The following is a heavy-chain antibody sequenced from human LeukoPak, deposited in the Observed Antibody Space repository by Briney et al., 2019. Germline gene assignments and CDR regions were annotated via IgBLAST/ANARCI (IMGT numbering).Heavy chain of an antibody. CDR1: GGSISSSSYY. CDR3: ARLRSDAFDI. V-gene: IGHV4-39*01. CDR2: IYYSGST. Sequence: SETLSLTCTVSGGSISSSSYYWGWIRQPQGKGLEWIGSIYYSGSTYYNPHLKSRLTISIDTSKNQFYLKLSSVTAADTAVYYSARLRSDAFDIWGQGTMVTVSS. D-gene: IGHD5-24*01. J-gene: IGHJ3*02.